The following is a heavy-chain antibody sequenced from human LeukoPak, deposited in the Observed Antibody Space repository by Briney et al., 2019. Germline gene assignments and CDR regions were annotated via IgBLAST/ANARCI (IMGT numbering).Heavy chain of an antibody. D-gene: IGHD4-17*01. V-gene: IGHV5-51*01. CDR1: GYSFTSYW. J-gene: IGHJ3*02. CDR3: ARPPDYGDYLASDAFDI. Sequence: GESLKISCKGSGYSFTSYWIGWVRQMPGKGLEWMGIIYPGDSDTRYSPSFQGQVTISADKSISTAYLQWSSLKASDTAMYYCARPPDYGDYLASDAFDIWGQGTMVTVSS. CDR2: IYPGDSDT.